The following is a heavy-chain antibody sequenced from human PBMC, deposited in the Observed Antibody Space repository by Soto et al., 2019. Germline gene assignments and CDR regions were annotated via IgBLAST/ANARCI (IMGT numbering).Heavy chain of an antibody. CDR1: GGSISSSNW. Sequence: QVQLQESGPGLVKPSGTLSLTCAVSGGSISSSNWWSWVRQPPGKGLEWIGEIYHSGSTNYNPSLKSRVTRSVDKTKNQFSLKLSSVTAADTAVYYCARVSGSYYYGMDVWGQGTTVTVSS. D-gene: IGHD1-26*01. CDR2: IYHSGST. J-gene: IGHJ6*02. CDR3: ARVSGSYYYGMDV. V-gene: IGHV4-4*02.